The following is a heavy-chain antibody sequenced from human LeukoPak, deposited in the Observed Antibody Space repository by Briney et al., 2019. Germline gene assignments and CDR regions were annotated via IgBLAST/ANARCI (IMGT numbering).Heavy chain of an antibody. CDR3: AKTTAGYSSGRYPGWPVDY. D-gene: IGHD6-19*01. CDR2: ISGSGGDT. J-gene: IGHJ4*02. V-gene: IGHV3-23*01. CDR1: RSTSRRYA. Sequence: GGSLRLSCAASRSTSRRYAIYWVRQAPGKGLEWGSGISGSGGDTYFADSVKGRFTISRDNSKNTVFLQMDSLRAEETAVYYCAKTTAGYSSGRYPGWPVDYWGQGTLVTVSS.